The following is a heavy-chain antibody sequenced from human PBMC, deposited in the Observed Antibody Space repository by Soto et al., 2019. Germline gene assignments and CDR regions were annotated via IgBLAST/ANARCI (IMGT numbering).Heavy chain of an antibody. CDR1: GGSISSGGYY. D-gene: IGHD3-3*01. V-gene: IGHV4-31*03. J-gene: IGHJ6*02. CDR3: ARTQYYDFWSGYRGPGGMDV. Sequence: SETLSLTCTVSGGSISSGGYYWSWIRQHPGKGLEWIGYIYYSGSTYYNPSLKSRVTISVDTSKNQFSLKLSSVTAADTAVYYCARTQYYDFWSGYRGPGGMDVWGQGTTVTVSS. CDR2: IYYSGST.